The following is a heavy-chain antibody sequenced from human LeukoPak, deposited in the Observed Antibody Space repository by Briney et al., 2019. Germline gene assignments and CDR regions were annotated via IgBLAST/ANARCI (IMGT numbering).Heavy chain of an antibody. Sequence: GGSLRLSCAASGFTFSSYSMNWVRQAPGKGLEWISYIGSSSSMIYYADSVKGRFTISRDNAKNSLYLQMNSLRAEDTAVYYCARDLKVGATSDYWGQGTLVTVSS. CDR1: GFTFSSYS. V-gene: IGHV3-48*04. J-gene: IGHJ4*02. D-gene: IGHD1-26*01. CDR3: ARDLKVGATSDY. CDR2: IGSSSSMI.